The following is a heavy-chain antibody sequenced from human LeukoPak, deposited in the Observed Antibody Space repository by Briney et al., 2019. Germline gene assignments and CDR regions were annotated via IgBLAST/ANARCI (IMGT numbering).Heavy chain of an antibody. Sequence: ASVKVSCKASGYTFTGYYMHWVRQAPGQGLEWMGWINPNSGGTNYAQKVQGWVTMTRDTSISTAYMELSRLRSDDTAVYYCARDDCSSSSCYAAYFECWGQGAMVTVSS. CDR2: INPNSGGT. D-gene: IGHD2-2*01. V-gene: IGHV1-2*04. J-gene: IGHJ4*02. CDR1: GYTFTGYY. CDR3: ARDDCSSSSCYAAYFEC.